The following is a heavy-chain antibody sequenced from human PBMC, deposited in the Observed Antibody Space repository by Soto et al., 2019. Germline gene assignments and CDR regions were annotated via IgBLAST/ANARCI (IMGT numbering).Heavy chain of an antibody. J-gene: IGHJ4*02. V-gene: IGHV4-61*01. CDR2: IYYSGST. CDR1: GGSVSSGSYY. D-gene: IGHD3-10*01. CDR3: ARIWFGERTYFDY. Sequence: SETLSLTCTVSGGSVSSGSYYWSWIRQPPGKGLEWIGYIYYSGSTNYNPSLKSRVTISVDTSKNQFSLKLSSVTAADTAVYYCARIWFGERTYFDYWGPGTLVNLLL.